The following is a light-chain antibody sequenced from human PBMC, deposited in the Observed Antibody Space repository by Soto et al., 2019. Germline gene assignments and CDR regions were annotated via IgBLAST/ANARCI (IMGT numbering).Light chain of an antibody. Sequence: DIQMTQSPSTLSASVGDRVTITCRASQSISTWLAWYQQKPGKAPKLLIYKASSLEGGVPSRFSGSGSGTEFTLTISSLQPDDFATYYCQQYLNRWTFGQGTKVEMK. J-gene: IGKJ1*01. V-gene: IGKV1-5*03. CDR1: QSISTW. CDR2: KAS. CDR3: QQYLNRWT.